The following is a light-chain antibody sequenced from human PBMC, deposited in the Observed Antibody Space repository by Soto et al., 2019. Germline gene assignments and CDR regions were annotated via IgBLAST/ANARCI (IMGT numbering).Light chain of an antibody. Sequence: EIVLTQSPGTLSLSPGERATLSCRASQSVSSSYLAWYQQKPGQAPRLLIYGASSRATGIPDRFSGSGSGTDFTLTISRLEPEDFAGYYCQQYGSSPRVTFGPGTKVDSK. V-gene: IGKV3-20*01. CDR3: QQYGSSPRVT. CDR2: GAS. CDR1: QSVSSSY. J-gene: IGKJ3*01.